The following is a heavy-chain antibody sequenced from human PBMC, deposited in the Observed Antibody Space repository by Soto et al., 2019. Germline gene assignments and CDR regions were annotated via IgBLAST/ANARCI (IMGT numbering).Heavy chain of an antibody. J-gene: IGHJ4*02. Sequence: PGESLKISCQGSGYTFTNYWIGWVRQMPGKGLEWMGIVYPGDSDARYSPSFQGQVTISVDKSITTAYLQWNNLKASDTAMYYCGRLVVAGTADYFDYWGQGSLVTVYS. V-gene: IGHV5-51*01. CDR1: GYTFTNYW. CDR3: GRLVVAGTADYFDY. D-gene: IGHD6-19*01. CDR2: VYPGDSDA.